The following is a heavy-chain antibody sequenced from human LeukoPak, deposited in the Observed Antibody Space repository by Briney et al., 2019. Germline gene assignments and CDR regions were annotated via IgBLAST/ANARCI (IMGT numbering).Heavy chain of an antibody. D-gene: IGHD2-2*01. CDR1: GVTFGSYA. J-gene: IGHJ5*02. V-gene: IGHV3-23*01. CDR2: IRGSGGNT. Sequence: GGSLRLSCAASGVTFGSYAMSWVRQAPGKGLEWVSVIRGSGGNTYYADSVKGRFTISRDNSKNTLYLHMNSLRAEDTAVYYCAKEATRYCSTTSCYWFDPWGQGTLVTVSS. CDR3: AKEATRYCSTTSCYWFDP.